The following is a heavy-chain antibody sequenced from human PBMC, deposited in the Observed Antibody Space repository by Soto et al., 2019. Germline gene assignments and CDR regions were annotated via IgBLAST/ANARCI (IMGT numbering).Heavy chain of an antibody. CDR3: ARGRYCLTGRCFPNWFDS. D-gene: IGHD7-27*01. V-gene: IGHV4-30-4*01. Sequence: SETLSLTCSVSGDSISNLDYFWAWIRQPPGQALEYIGYIYKSATTHYNPSFESRVAISVDTSKSQFSLNVTSVTAADTAVYFCARGRYCLTGRCFPNWFDSWGQGALGTVSS. J-gene: IGHJ5*01. CDR2: IYKSATT. CDR1: GDSISNLDYF.